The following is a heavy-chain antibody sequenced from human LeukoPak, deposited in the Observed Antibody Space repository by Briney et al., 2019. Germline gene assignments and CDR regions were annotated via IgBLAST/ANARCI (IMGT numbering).Heavy chain of an antibody. D-gene: IGHD2-21*01. Sequence: SETLSLTCTVSGGSISSYYWSWIRQPPGRGLEWIGYIYYSGSTNYNPSLKSRVTISVDTSKNQFSLKLSSVTAADTAVYYCARLLGSHINYFDPWGQGTLVTVSS. J-gene: IGHJ5*02. CDR2: IYYSGST. CDR1: GGSISSYY. CDR3: ARLLGSHINYFDP. V-gene: IGHV4-59*08.